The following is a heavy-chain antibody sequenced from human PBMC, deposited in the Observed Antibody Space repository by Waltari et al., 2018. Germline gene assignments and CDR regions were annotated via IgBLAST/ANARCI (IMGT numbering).Heavy chain of an antibody. V-gene: IGHV1-69*01. CDR2: IIPIFGTA. D-gene: IGHD1-1*01. Sequence: VRQAPGQGLEWMGGIIPIFGTANYAQKFQGRVTITADESTSTAYMELSSPRSEDTAVYYCARGPSRRGMATTRSFDYWGQGTLVTVSS. J-gene: IGHJ4*02. CDR3: ARGPSRRGMATTRSFDY.